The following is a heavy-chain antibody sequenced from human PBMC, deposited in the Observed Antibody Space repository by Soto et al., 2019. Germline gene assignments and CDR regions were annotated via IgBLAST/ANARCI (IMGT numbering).Heavy chain of an antibody. CDR2: IVPLVDIT. CDR1: GGTFSRYT. D-gene: IGHD5-12*01. CDR3: ARDLDSGYDWIVGY. Sequence: QVQLVQSGAEVKKPGSSVKVSCEASGGTFSRYTISWVRQAPGLGLEWMGRIVPLVDITNYAQKFQGRVTITADKSASTVYMELRGLRSEDTAIYYCARDLDSGYDWIVGYWGQGTLVTVSS. V-gene: IGHV1-69*08. J-gene: IGHJ4*02.